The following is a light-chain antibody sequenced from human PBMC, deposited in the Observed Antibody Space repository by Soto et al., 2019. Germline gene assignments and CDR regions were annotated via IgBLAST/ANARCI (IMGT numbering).Light chain of an antibody. CDR1: TSDVGGYEY. Sequence: QSVLTQPRSVPGSPGQSVTISCTGTTSDVGGYEYVSWYQQYPGTAPKLLIYHVVQRPSGVPDRFSGSKSGTAASLIISGLQAEDEADYFWCYDAGGRALVFGGGTKLTVL. J-gene: IGLJ2*01. CDR3: CYDAGGRALV. V-gene: IGLV2-11*01. CDR2: HVV.